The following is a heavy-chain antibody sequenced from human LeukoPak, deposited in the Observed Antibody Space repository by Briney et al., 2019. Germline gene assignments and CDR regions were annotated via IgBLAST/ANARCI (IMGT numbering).Heavy chain of an antibody. Sequence: QPGGPLRLSCAASGFTFSSYAMSWVRQAPGKGLEWVSVISGSGGSTSYADSVKGRFTISRDNSKNTVYLQMISLRDEDTAVYYCARGSKTAGGTLDDWGQGTLVTVSS. CDR3: ARGSKTAGGTLDD. V-gene: IGHV3-23*01. J-gene: IGHJ4*02. CDR1: GFTFSSYA. CDR2: ISGSGGST. D-gene: IGHD6-13*01.